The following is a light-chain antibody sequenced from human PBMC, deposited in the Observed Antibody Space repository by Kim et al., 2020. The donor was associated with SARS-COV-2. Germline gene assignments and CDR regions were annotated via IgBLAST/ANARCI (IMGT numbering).Light chain of an antibody. J-gene: IGKJ2*01. Sequence: LAASVGERVNITFRARKSSNNTFAGFQQKLGKAPKLLIYKASSLESGVPSRFSGSGSGTEFTLTISSLQPDDFATYYCHQYYRYSTFGEGTKLEI. CDR3: HQYYRYST. CDR2: KAS. CDR1: KSSNNT. V-gene: IGKV1-5*03.